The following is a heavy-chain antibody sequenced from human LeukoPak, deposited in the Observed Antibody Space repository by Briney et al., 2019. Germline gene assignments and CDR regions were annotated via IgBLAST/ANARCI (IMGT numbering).Heavy chain of an antibody. Sequence: PSETLSLTCTVSGGSISSSSYYWGWIRQPPGKGLEWIGSIYYSGSTYYNPSLKSRVTISVDTSKNQFSLKLSSVTAADTAVYYCARVKSKDDSSGYGPNWFDPWGQGTLVTVSS. D-gene: IGHD3-22*01. V-gene: IGHV4-39*01. J-gene: IGHJ5*02. CDR2: IYYSGST. CDR3: ARVKSKDDSSGYGPNWFDP. CDR1: GGSISSSSYY.